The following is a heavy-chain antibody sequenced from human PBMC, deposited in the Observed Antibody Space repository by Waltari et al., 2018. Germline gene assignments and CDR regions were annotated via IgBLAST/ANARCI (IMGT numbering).Heavy chain of an antibody. CDR3: AKEWRGDGGSWSPGAFDS. CDR1: GYTFSKYA. J-gene: IGHJ4*02. V-gene: IGHV7-4-1*01. Sequence: QVQVVQSGSELKNPGASVKVSCKASGYTFSKYAMNWVRQAPGQGLEWMGWVHTSTGKQKEAPGFTELFVFSVDTSVSTAYLQISSLKAEDSAVYYCAKEWRGDGGSWSPGAFDSWGQGTLVTVSS. D-gene: IGHD6-13*01. CDR2: VHTSTGKQ.